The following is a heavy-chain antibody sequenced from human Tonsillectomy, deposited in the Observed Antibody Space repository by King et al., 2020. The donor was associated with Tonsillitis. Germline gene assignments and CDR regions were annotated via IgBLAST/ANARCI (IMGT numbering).Heavy chain of an antibody. D-gene: IGHD5-18*01. CDR1: GFTFSSYA. CDR2: ISYDGSNK. Sequence: VQLVESGGGVVQPGRSLRLPCAASGFTFSSYAMHWVRQAPGKGLEWVAVISYDGSNKYYADSVKGRFTISRDNSKNTLYLQMNSLRAEDTAVFYCARDSRHVYTTMGDWGQGTLVTVSS. J-gene: IGHJ1*01. CDR3: ARDSRHVYTTMGD. V-gene: IGHV3-30*04.